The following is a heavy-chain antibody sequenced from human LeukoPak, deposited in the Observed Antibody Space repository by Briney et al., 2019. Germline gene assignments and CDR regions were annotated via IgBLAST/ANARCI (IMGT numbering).Heavy chain of an antibody. Sequence: GGSLRLSCAVSGFTFSSYEMKWVRQARGRGREWVSYISSRGSPKKNADSVKGRFTISRDNAKNSLYLQMNSLRAEDTAVYYCARIPFGGYCSGGSCYGRAFDIWGQGTMVTVSS. CDR2: ISSRGSPK. V-gene: IGHV3-48*03. CDR1: GFTFSSYE. D-gene: IGHD2-15*01. CDR3: ARIPFGGYCSGGSCYGRAFDI. J-gene: IGHJ3*02.